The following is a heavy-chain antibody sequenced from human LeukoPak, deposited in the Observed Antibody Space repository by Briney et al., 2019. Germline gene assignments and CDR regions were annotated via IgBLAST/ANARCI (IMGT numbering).Heavy chain of an antibody. J-gene: IGHJ2*01. CDR2: IHYSGST. V-gene: IGHV4-34*01. CDR1: GGSYSGFY. CDR3: ARGRPGTGKYYFDL. D-gene: IGHD1-1*01. Sequence: SETLSPTCAVYGGSYSGFYWSWIRQPPGKGREWVGEIHYSGSTSYKTSLKSRVTISGDTSKNQISLKLPSVTAAATALSYCARGRPGTGKYYFDLWGRGTLVTVSS.